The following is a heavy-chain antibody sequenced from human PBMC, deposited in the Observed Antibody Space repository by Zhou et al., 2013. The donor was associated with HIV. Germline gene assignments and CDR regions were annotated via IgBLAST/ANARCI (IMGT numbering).Heavy chain of an antibody. D-gene: IGHD3-16*02. CDR1: EYTFTAYY. V-gene: IGHV1-2*02. CDR2: INPNSGGT. J-gene: IGHJ5*02. CDR3: ARDPVGSYRSNWFDP. Sequence: QVQLVQSGAEVKKPGASVKVSCKASEYTFTAYYLHWVRQAPGQGLEWMGWINPNSGGTNYAQKFQGRVTMTRDTSISTAYMELSRLRSDDTAVYYCARDPVGSYRSNWFDPWGQGTLVTVSS.